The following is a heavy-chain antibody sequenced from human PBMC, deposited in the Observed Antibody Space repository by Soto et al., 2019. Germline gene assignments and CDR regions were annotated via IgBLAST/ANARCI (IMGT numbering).Heavy chain of an antibody. J-gene: IGHJ3*01. CDR2: IWYDGSNK. V-gene: IGHV3-33*01. D-gene: IGHD5-18*01. CDR1: GFTFSSYG. Sequence: QVQLVESGGGVVQPGRSLRLACAASGFTFSSYGMHWVRQAPGKGLEWVSVIWYDGSNKYYADSVKGRFTISRDNSKNTLYVQMNSPRAEYTAVDYWARDKLKHKAMVVKVAFEFWGQGTMVTVAS. CDR3: ARDKLKHKAMVVKVAFEF.